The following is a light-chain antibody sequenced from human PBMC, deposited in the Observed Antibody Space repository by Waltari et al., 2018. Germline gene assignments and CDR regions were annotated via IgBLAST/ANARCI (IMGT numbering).Light chain of an antibody. J-gene: IGKJ4*01. CDR3: QQADSFPLT. CDR2: AAS. Sequence: TCRASEDSGTYLAWYQQKPGEAPQLLISAASILQSGVPSRFSGSGSGTDFTLTISSLLPEDFATYFCQQADSFPLTFGGGTKVEVK. V-gene: IGKV1-12*01. CDR1: EDSGTY.